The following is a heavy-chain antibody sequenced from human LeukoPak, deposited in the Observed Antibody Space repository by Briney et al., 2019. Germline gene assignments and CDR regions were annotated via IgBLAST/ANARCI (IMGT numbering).Heavy chain of an antibody. Sequence: GGSLSLSCAASGFTFSSYAMSWVRQAPGKGLEWVSDISGSGGSTYYADSGKGRFTISRDNSKNTLYLQMNSLRAEDTAVYYCAKDFRPPTYYYDSSGYFAGAPLDYWGQGTLVTVSS. CDR3: AKDFRPPTYYYDSSGYFAGAPLDY. CDR1: GFTFSSYA. D-gene: IGHD3-22*01. V-gene: IGHV3-23*01. J-gene: IGHJ4*02. CDR2: ISGSGGST.